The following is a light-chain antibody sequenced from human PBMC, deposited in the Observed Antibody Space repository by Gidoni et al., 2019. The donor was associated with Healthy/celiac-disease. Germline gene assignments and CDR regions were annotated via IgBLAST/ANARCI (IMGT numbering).Light chain of an antibody. CDR1: QGISNY. J-gene: IGKJ3*01. CDR2: AAA. Sequence: DIQLTQSPSSLSASVGDRVTITCRASQGISNYLAWYQQKPGKVPKLLIYAAATLQSGVPSRCSGSGPGTDFTLTISSLQPEDVATYYCQKYNSAPRTFGPGTKVDIK. V-gene: IGKV1-27*01. CDR3: QKYNSAPRT.